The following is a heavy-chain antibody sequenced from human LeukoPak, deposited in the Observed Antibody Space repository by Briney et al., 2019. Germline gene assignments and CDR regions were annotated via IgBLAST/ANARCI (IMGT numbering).Heavy chain of an antibody. CDR3: ARDLLNYYDSSGYYSGY. CDR2: ISAYNGNT. Sequence: ASVKVSCKASGYTFTSCGISWVRQALGQGLDWMGWISAYNGNTNYAQKLQGRVTMTTDTSTSTAYMELRSLRSDDTAVYYCARDLLNYYDSSGYYSGYWRQGTLITVSA. D-gene: IGHD3-22*01. V-gene: IGHV1-18*01. CDR1: GYTFTSCG. J-gene: IGHJ4*02.